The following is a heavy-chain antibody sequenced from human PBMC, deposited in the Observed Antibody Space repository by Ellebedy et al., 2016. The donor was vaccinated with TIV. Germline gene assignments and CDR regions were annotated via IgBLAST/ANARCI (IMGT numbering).Heavy chain of an antibody. D-gene: IGHD5-18*01. CDR2: SGDSGGRT. J-gene: IGHJ4*02. Sequence: ESLKISCAASGFTFSIYGMTWVRQAPGKGLEWVSASGDSGGRTYYADSVKGRFTISRDNSKNTLYLQMNSLRAGDTAVYYCAKDVVIAMVYFDYWGQGTLVTVSS. CDR3: AKDVVIAMVYFDY. CDR1: GFTFSIYG. V-gene: IGHV3-23*01.